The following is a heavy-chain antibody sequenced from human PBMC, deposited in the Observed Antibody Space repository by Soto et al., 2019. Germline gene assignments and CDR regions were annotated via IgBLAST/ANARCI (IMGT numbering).Heavy chain of an antibody. CDR2: IYSGGYT. V-gene: IGHV3-53*01. Sequence: EVQLVESGGGLIQPGGSLRLSCAVSGFTVSNNYMSWVRQAPGKGLEGVSVIYSGGYTAYGDSVKGRFTISRDNSKNHLYLKMNALGAAAPAFYFGATQRGGGGYWGQGTLVTVSS. CDR1: GFTVSNNY. CDR3: ATQRGGGGY. J-gene: IGHJ4*02. D-gene: IGHD6-25*01.